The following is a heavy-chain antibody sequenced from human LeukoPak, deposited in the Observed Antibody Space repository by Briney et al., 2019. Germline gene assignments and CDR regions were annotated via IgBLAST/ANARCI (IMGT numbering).Heavy chain of an antibody. CDR2: INHSGIT. D-gene: IGHD2-15*01. CDR3: ARAVIVVAAATQRNWFDP. J-gene: IGHJ5*02. CDR1: GGSFSGYY. Sequence: NPSETLSLTCAVYGGSFSGYYWSWIRQTPGKGLEWIGEINHSGITDYNPSLRSRVTISVDTSKNQFSLKLSSVTAADTAIYYCARAVIVVAAATQRNWFDPWGQGTLVTVSS. V-gene: IGHV4-34*01.